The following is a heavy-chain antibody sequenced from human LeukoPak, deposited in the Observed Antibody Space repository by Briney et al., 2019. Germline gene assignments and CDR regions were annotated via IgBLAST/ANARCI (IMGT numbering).Heavy chain of an antibody. J-gene: IGHJ4*02. CDR3: AREGTAMVTFDY. Sequence: GGSLRLSCAASGFTFSAYSMNWVRQPPGKGLEWVSSISLGSSYIYYADSVKGRFTISRDNAKNSLYLQMNSLRAEDTAVYYCAREGTAMVTFDYWGQGTLVTVSS. CDR2: ISLGSSYI. D-gene: IGHD5-18*01. V-gene: IGHV3-21*04. CDR1: GFTFSAYS.